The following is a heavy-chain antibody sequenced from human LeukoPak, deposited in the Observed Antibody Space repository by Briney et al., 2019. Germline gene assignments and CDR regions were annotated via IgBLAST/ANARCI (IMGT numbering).Heavy chain of an antibody. CDR1: GFTFSSYW. V-gene: IGHV3-74*01. D-gene: IGHD4-17*01. J-gene: IGHJ5*02. CDR2: INGDGRST. Sequence: GGSLRLSCAASGFTFSSYWMHWIRHAPGKGLVWVSRINGDGRSTTYADSVKGRFTISRDNAKNTLYLQMNSLRAEDTAVYYCARVTQKVTTLSWVARSGNNWFDPWGQGTLVTVSP. CDR3: ARVTQKVTTLSWVARSGNNWFDP.